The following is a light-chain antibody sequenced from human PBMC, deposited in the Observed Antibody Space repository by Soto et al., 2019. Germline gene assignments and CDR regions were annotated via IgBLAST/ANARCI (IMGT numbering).Light chain of an antibody. CDR1: NIGSKS. CDR2: DDS. Sequence: SYELTQPPSVSVAPGQTSTITCGGYNIGSKSVHWYQQRPGQAPVLVVHDDSDRPSGIPERFSGSNSGNTATLTISRVEAGDEADYYCLVWDSSSYHWVFGGGTKVTVL. CDR3: LVWDSSSYHWV. V-gene: IGLV3-21*02. J-gene: IGLJ3*02.